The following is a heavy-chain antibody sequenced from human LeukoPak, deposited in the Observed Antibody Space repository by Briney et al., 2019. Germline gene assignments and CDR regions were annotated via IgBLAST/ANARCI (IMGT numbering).Heavy chain of an antibody. CDR1: GYTFTSYG. CDR3: AREVRWWLRGGIDY. Sequence: ASVKVSCKASGYTFTSYGISWVRQAPGQGLEWMGWISAYNGNTNYAQKLQGRVIMTTDTSTSTAYMELRSLRSDDTAVYYCAREVRWWLRGGIDYWGQGTLVTVSS. CDR2: ISAYNGNT. J-gene: IGHJ4*02. D-gene: IGHD5-12*01. V-gene: IGHV1-18*01.